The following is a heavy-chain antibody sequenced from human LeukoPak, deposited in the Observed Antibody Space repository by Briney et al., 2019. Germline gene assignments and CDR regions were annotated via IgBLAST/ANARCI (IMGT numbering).Heavy chain of an antibody. CDR1: GYTFTNYD. Sequence: GASVKVSCKASGYTFTNYDINWVRQATGQGLEWMGWMNPNSGNTGYAQKFQGRVTITRNTSISAAYMGLSSLRSEDTAVYYCARGRLRRGLYGDYYFDYWGQGTLVTVSS. CDR2: MNPNSGNT. CDR3: ARGRLRRGLYGDYYFDY. J-gene: IGHJ4*02. D-gene: IGHD4-17*01. V-gene: IGHV1-8*01.